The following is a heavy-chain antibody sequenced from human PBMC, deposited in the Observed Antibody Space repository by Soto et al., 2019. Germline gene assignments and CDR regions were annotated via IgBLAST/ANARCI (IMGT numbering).Heavy chain of an antibody. J-gene: IGHJ4*02. Sequence: SETLSLTCTFSGGSMSSHYWSWLRQAPGKGLEWIGQIFHSGTSNHNPSLNSRVTLSIDTSKNQFSLKLSSVTAADTAVYYCARRADSGYAYCDYWGQGTLVTVSS. V-gene: IGHV4-59*08. D-gene: IGHD5-12*01. CDR1: GGSMSSHY. CDR2: IFHSGTS. CDR3: ARRADSGYAYCDY.